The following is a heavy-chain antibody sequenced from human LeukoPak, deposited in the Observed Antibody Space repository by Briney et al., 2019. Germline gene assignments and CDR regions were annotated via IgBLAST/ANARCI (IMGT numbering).Heavy chain of an antibody. CDR3: ARAYSGSYDYFDY. CDR1: GFTFSSYA. D-gene: IGHD1-26*01. J-gene: IGHJ4*02. CDR2: ISYDGSNK. Sequence: HPGRSLRLSCAASGFTFSSYAMHWVRQAPGKGLEWVAVISYDGSNKYYADSVKGRFTISRDNSKNTLYLQMNSLRAEDTAVYYYARAYSGSYDYFDYWGQGTLVTVSS. V-gene: IGHV3-30-3*01.